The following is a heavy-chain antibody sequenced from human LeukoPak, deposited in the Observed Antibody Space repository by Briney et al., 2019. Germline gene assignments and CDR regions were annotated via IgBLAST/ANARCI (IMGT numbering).Heavy chain of an antibody. CDR3: ARSVPDYTRFDY. D-gene: IGHD4-11*01. Sequence: GGSLRLSCAASGFTFSSYSMNWVRQAPGKGLEWVSSISSSSSYIYYADSVKGRFTISRDNAKNSLYLQMNSLRAEDTAVYYCARSVPDYTRFDYWGQGALVTVSS. V-gene: IGHV3-21*01. CDR1: GFTFSSYS. CDR2: ISSSSSYI. J-gene: IGHJ4*02.